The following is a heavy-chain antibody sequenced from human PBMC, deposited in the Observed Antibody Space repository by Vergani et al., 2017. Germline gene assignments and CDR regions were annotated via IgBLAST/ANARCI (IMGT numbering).Heavy chain of an antibody. J-gene: IGHJ6*04. CDR3: ARLASKQQLSHLXSRDYVTFFFLDV. V-gene: IGHV3-7*01. CDR1: GFTFKKYW. CDR2: IKESGSDK. Sequence: EVQLVESGGGLVQPGGSLRLTCVASGFTFKKYWMNWVRQAPGKGLEWVANIKESGSDKSYVDSVKGRFTISRDNSRNSLYLEMDSLRAEDTAVYFCARLASKQQLSHLXSRDYVTFFFLDVWGKGTTVSVSS. D-gene: IGHD3-16*01.